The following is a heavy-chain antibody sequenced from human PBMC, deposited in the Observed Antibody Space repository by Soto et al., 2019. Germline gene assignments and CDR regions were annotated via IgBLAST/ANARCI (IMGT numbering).Heavy chain of an antibody. Sequence: GGSLRLSCAASGFTFSSYAMHWVRQAPGKGLEWVAVISYDGSNKYYADSVKGRFTISRDNSKNTLYLQMNSLRAEDTAVYYCARSPKYGDYVSGYYFDYWGQGTLVTVSS. J-gene: IGHJ4*02. V-gene: IGHV3-30-3*01. CDR2: ISYDGSNK. D-gene: IGHD4-17*01. CDR3: ARSPKYGDYVSGYYFDY. CDR1: GFTFSSYA.